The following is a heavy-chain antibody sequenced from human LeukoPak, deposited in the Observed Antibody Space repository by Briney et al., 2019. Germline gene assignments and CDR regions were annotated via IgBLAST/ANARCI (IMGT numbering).Heavy chain of an antibody. CDR1: GYTFTGNY. CDR3: ARGRGVPVGLYYGMDV. V-gene: IGHV1-46*01. Sequence: ASVKVSCKASGYTFTGNYIHWVRQAPGQGLEWMGIINPSSGSTTYAQNFQGRVTMTRDTSTSTVYMELYSLRSGDTAVYYCARGRGVPVGLYYGMDVWGQGTTVTVSS. CDR2: INPSSGST. D-gene: IGHD3-10*01. J-gene: IGHJ6*02.